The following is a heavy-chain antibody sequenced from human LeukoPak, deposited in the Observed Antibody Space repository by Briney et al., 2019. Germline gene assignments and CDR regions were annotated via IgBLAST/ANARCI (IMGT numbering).Heavy chain of an antibody. J-gene: IGHJ4*02. Sequence: PSETLSLTCPVSGGSISSSSYYWGWIRQPPGKGLEWIGSIYYSGSTYYNPSLKSRVTISVDTSKNQFSLKLSSVTAADTAVYYCARHFIDWIVVVTAIPSNFDYWGQGTLVTVSS. V-gene: IGHV4-39*01. CDR3: ARHFIDWIVVVTAIPSNFDY. CDR2: IYYSGST. D-gene: IGHD2-21*02. CDR1: GGSISSSSYY.